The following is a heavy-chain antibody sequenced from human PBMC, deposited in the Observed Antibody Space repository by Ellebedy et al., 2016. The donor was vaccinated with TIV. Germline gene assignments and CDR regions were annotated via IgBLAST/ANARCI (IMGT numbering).Heavy chain of an antibody. CDR2: INAYNGNT. J-gene: IGHJ5*02. V-gene: IGHV1-18*01. CDR1: GYTFSTYG. CDR3: ARRVVVVEHSWLDP. D-gene: IGHD2-15*01. Sequence: AASVKVSCKASGYTFSTYGIGWVRQAPGQGLEWMGWINAYNGNTNYSQNFQGRLSMTMDTSTRTAYMELKSLRYDDTAVYYCARRVVVVEHSWLDPWGQGTLVTVSS.